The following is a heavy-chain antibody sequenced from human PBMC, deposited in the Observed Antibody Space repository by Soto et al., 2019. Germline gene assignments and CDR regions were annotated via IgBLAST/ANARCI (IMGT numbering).Heavy chain of an antibody. CDR3: ARGSILTGYQSRRDYYGMDV. J-gene: IGHJ6*02. CDR1: GGTFRSYA. D-gene: IGHD3-9*01. Sequence: SVKVSCKASGGTFRSYAISWVRQAPGQGLEWMGGIIPIFGTANYAQKFQGRVTITADESTSTAYMELSSLRSEDTAVYYCARGSILTGYQSRRDYYGMDVWGQGTTVTVSS. CDR2: IIPIFGTA. V-gene: IGHV1-69*13.